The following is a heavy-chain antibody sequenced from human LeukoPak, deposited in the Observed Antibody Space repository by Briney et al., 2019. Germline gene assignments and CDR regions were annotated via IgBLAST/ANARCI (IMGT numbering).Heavy chain of an antibody. V-gene: IGHV3-23*01. Sequence: GGSLRLSCAASGFTFSSYAMNWVRQAPGKGLEWVSTISAGGGSTYYADSVKGRFTISRDDSKNILYLQMNSLRAEDTALYYCARDYCSGGSCYLFDYWGRGPLVTVSS. D-gene: IGHD2-15*01. CDR1: GFTFSSYA. CDR3: ARDYCSGGSCYLFDY. CDR2: ISAGGGST. J-gene: IGHJ4*02.